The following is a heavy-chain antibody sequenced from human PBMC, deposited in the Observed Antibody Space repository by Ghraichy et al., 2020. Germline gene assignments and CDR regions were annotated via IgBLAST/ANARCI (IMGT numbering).Heavy chain of an antibody. CDR3: ARVPLPGIAAAGYFDY. D-gene: IGHD6-13*01. V-gene: IGHV4-34*01. Sequence: SETLSLTCAVYGGSFSGYYWSWIRQPPGKGLEWIGEINHSGSTNYNPSLKSRVTISVDTSKNQFSLKLSSVTAADTAVYYCARVPLPGIAAAGYFDYWGQGTLVTVSS. CDR1: GGSFSGYY. J-gene: IGHJ4*02. CDR2: INHSGST.